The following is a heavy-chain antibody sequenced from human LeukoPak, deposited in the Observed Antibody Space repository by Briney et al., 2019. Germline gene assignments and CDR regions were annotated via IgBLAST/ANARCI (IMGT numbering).Heavy chain of an antibody. CDR2: ISGSGGSTI. D-gene: IGHD3-22*01. Sequence: GGSLRLSCAASGFTFSSYAMSWVRQAPGKGLEWVSAISGSGGSTIYYADSVKGRFTISRDNAKNSLYLQMHSLRVEDTAVYYCARNRVPNYYDSSGHFLDYWGQGTRVTVSS. J-gene: IGHJ4*02. CDR1: GFTFSSYA. CDR3: ARNRVPNYYDSSGHFLDY. V-gene: IGHV3-23*01.